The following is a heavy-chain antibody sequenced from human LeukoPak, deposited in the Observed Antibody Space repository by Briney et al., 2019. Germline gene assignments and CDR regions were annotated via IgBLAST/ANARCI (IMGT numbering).Heavy chain of an antibody. D-gene: IGHD3-10*01. CDR2: IYYSGST. V-gene: IGHV4-59*01. Sequence: SETLSLTCTVSGGSISSYYWSWIRQPPGKGLEWIGYIYYSGSTNYNPSLKSRVTTSVDTSKNQFSLRLSSVTAADTAVYYCARATGGSGSRLKFVYYYGMDVWGQGTTVTVSS. J-gene: IGHJ6*02. CDR3: ARATGGSGSRLKFVYYYGMDV. CDR1: GGSISSYY.